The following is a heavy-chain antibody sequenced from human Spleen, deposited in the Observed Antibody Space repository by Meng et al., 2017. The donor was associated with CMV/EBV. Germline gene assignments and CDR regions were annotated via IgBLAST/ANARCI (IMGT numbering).Heavy chain of an antibody. J-gene: IGHJ4*02. V-gene: IGHV1-69*04. CDR3: ARDIVAVPAAPFYYFDY. D-gene: IGHD2-2*01. Sequence: SVKVSCKSSGDTLSSYVVSWVRQAPGQGLEWMGRIIPFLGTIDYARKFLGRVTMTRDTSTSTVYMELSSLRSEDTALYFCARDIVAVPAAPFYYFDYWGQGTLVTVSS. CDR1: GDTLSSYV. CDR2: IIPFLGTI.